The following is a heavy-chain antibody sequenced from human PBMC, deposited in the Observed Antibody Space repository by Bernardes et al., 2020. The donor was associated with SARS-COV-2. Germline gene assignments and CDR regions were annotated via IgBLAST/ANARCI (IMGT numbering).Heavy chain of an antibody. V-gene: IGHV1-18*04. CDR3: AKDPDRNITNVGVVIIGPSAHKH. CDR2: ISAYNGNT. CDR1: GYTFTSYC. Sequence: ASVKVSCKASGYTFTSYCISWARQAPGQGLEWMGWISAYNGNTNYAQKFQGRVTMTTDTSTSTAYMKLRSLSSDVTAVYYCAKDPDRNITNVGVVIIGPSAHKHWGQGTLVNVSA. J-gene: IGHJ1*01. D-gene: IGHD3-3*01.